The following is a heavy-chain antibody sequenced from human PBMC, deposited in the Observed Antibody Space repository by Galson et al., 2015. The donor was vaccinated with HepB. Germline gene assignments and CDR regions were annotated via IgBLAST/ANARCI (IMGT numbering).Heavy chain of an antibody. CDR2: IYPGDSDT. Sequence: QSGAEVKKPGESLKISCKVSESIFTNYWIGWVRQMPGKGLEWMGIIYPGDSDTRYSPSFQGQVTISADKSISTAYLQWSSLKASDTAMYYCAREGYYGSGSLDYWGQGTLVTVSS. V-gene: IGHV5-51*01. CDR3: AREGYYGSGSLDY. J-gene: IGHJ4*02. CDR1: ESIFTNYW. D-gene: IGHD3-10*01.